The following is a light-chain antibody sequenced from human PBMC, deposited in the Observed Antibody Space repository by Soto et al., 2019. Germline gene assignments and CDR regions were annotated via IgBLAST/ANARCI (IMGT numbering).Light chain of an antibody. CDR2: DAS. CDR3: QHYGSAAPGT. J-gene: IGKJ1*01. Sequence: VGWTRSQANPSMSPGERATLSCGASQSVSSSYLAWYQQKPGLAPRLLIYDASSRATGIPDRFSGSGSGTDFTLTISRLVFADFAVYYCQHYGSAAPGTFGQVTKVDIK. CDR1: QSVSSSY. V-gene: IGKV3D-20*01.